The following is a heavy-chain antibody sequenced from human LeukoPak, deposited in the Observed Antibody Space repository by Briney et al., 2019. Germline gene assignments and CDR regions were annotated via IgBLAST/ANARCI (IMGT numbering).Heavy chain of an antibody. D-gene: IGHD2-15*01. CDR1: GFTFRSNA. CDR3: AKGLDGGSS. V-gene: IGHV3-23*01. Sequence: GGSLRLSCSASGFTFRSNAMGWDRQAQGKGREWVSTITSCCTTYYADSVKGRFTISRDNSKNTLYGQMSSLRAEDTAIYYWAKGLDGGSSWGQGTLVTVSS. J-gene: IGHJ5*02. CDR2: ITSCCTT.